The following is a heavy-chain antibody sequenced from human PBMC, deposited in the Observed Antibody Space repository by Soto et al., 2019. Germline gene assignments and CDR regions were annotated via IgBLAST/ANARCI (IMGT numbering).Heavy chain of an antibody. J-gene: IGHJ4*02. D-gene: IGHD4-17*01. Sequence: ASVKVSCKASGYTFTSYAMHWVRQAPGQRLEWMGWINAGNGNTKYSQKFQGRVTITRDTSASTAYMELSSLRSEDTAVYYCAQINPYGDYADYWGQGALVTVSS. V-gene: IGHV1-3*01. CDR3: AQINPYGDYADY. CDR1: GYTFTSYA. CDR2: INAGNGNT.